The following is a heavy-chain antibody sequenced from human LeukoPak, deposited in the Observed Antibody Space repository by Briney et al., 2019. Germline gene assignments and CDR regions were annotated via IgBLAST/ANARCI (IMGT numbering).Heavy chain of an antibody. CDR2: INPNSGGT. J-gene: IGHJ6*04. Sequence: VASVKVSCKASGGTFSSYAISWVRQAPGQGLEWMGRINPNSGGTNYAQKFQGWVTMTRDTSISTAYMELSRLRSDDTAVYYCARDLRSGWTHGMDVWGKGTTVTVSS. D-gene: IGHD6-19*01. CDR1: GGTFSSYA. V-gene: IGHV1-2*04. CDR3: ARDLRSGWTHGMDV.